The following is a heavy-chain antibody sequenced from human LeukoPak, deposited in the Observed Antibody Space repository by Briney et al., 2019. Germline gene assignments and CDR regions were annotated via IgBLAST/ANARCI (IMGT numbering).Heavy chain of an antibody. Sequence: GGSLRLSCAASGFTFSSYAVSWVRQAPGKGLEWVSGFSVSDKTTYYADSVKGRFTISRDNSKNTLYLQMNSLRAEDTAVYYCARVGVLTGYPYYYYYYMDVWGKGTTVIISS. J-gene: IGHJ6*03. CDR2: FSVSDKTT. V-gene: IGHV3-23*01. CDR1: GFTFSSYA. D-gene: IGHD3-9*01. CDR3: ARVGVLTGYPYYYYYYMDV.